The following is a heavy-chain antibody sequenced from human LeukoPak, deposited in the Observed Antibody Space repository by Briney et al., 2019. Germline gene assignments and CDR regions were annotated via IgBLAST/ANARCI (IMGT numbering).Heavy chain of an antibody. Sequence: GGSLTLSWALSGFTFRIQWVRWASHLGGEGMEVVVKIAEGGNEKNYVGSVKGRFTASRNNAQNSLYLQMNSLRVEDTAVYYGARHPNSNWDYWGQGTLVTVSS. D-gene: IGHD6-13*01. CDR1: GFTFRIQW. J-gene: IGHJ4*02. V-gene: IGHV3-7*03. CDR2: IAEGGNEK. CDR3: ARHPNSNWDY.